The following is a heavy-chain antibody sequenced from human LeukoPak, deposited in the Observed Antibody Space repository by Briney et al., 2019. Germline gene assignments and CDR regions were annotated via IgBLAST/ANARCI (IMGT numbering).Heavy chain of an antibody. J-gene: IGHJ1*01. V-gene: IGHV3-21*01. Sequence: PGGSLRLSCAACGFTFRSYWMNWVRQAPGKGLEWVSSISSSSSYIYYADSVKGRFTISRDNAKNSLYLQMNSLRAEDTAVYYCARDLVPAATGGYFQHWGQGTLVTVSS. D-gene: IGHD2-2*01. CDR1: GFTFRSYW. CDR3: ARDLVPAATGGYFQH. CDR2: ISSSSSYI.